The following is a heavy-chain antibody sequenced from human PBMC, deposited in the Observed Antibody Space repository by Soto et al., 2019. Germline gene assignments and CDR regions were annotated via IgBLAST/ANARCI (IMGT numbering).Heavy chain of an antibody. J-gene: IGHJ4*02. Sequence: GGSLRLSCAASGFTFTNLWMNRVRQAPGKGLEWVGRIQSKTDGGTTDYAAPVKGRFFISRDDSKNTLYLQMNSLRTEDTAVYYCATGLYSSGWYYFDHWGQGTLVTVSS. CDR1: GFTFTNLW. V-gene: IGHV3-15*07. CDR2: IQSKTDGGTT. CDR3: ATGLYSSGWYYFDH. D-gene: IGHD6-19*01.